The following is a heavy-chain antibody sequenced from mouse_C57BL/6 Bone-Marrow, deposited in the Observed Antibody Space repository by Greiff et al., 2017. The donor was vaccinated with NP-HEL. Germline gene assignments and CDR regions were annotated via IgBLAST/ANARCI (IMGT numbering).Heavy chain of an antibody. V-gene: IGHV5-4*01. CDR2: ISDGGSYT. J-gene: IGHJ2*01. Sequence: EVKLMESGGGLVKPGGSLKLSCAASGFTFSSYAMSWVRQTPEKRLEWVATISDGGSYTYYPDNVKGRFTISRDNAKNNLYLQMSHLKSEDTAMYYCARDFITTVVAPFDYWGQGTTLTVSS. CDR3: ARDFITTVVAPFDY. D-gene: IGHD1-1*01. CDR1: GFTFSSYA.